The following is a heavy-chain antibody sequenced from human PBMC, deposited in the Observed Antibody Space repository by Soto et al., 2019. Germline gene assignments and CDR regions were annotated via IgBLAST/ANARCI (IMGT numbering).Heavy chain of an antibody. Sequence: NPGGSLRLSCAASGFTFSSHSMIWVRQAPGKGLEWISSISSGSNYIYYADSVKGRFTISRDNAKNSLYLQVNSLRAEDTAVYYCASVVPAATPPYLGAGDQWGQGALVTVSS. J-gene: IGHJ5*02. CDR3: ASVVPAATPPYLGAGDQ. CDR1: GFTFSSHS. CDR2: ISSGSNYI. V-gene: IGHV3-21*01. D-gene: IGHD2-2*01.